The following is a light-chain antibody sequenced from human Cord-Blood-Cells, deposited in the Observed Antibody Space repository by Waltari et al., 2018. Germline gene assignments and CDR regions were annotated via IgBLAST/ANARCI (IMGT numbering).Light chain of an antibody. CDR2: LNSDGSH. J-gene: IGLJ3*02. CDR1: SGHSSTP. CDR3: QTWGTGIQV. V-gene: IGLV4-69*01. Sequence: QLVLTQSPSPSASLGASVKPTSTLSSGHSSTPTPCHRHRPEKGPRYLMKLNSDGSHSKGDGIPDRFSGSSSGAERYLTISSLQSEDEADYYCQTWGTGIQVFGGGTKLTVL.